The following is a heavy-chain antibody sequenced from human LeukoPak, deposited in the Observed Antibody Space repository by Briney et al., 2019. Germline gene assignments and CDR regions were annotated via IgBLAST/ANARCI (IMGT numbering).Heavy chain of an antibody. D-gene: IGHD1-7*01. CDR3: AREELKDSAFDV. J-gene: IGHJ3*01. Sequence: SQTLSLTCAISGDSVSSNSAAWGWVRQSPSRGLEWLGRTYYRSKWDIDYVISVKSRIRINPDTSKNQFSLQLNSVTPEDTAVYYCAREELKDSAFDVWGQGTVVTVSS. CDR1: GDSVSSNSAA. CDR2: TYYRSKWDI. V-gene: IGHV6-1*01.